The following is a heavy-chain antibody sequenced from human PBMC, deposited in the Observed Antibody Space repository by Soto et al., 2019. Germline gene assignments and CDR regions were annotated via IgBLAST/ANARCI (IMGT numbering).Heavy chain of an antibody. D-gene: IGHD5-12*01. V-gene: IGHV4-61*01. CDR1: GGSVSSGSYY. CDR2: LYYSGST. J-gene: IGHJ6*02. Sequence: QVQLQESGPGLVKPSETLSLTCTVSGGSVSSGSYYWSWIRQPPGKGLEWIGYLYYSGSTNYNPSLKRVVTISVDTSTHQFSLTLSSVTAADTAVYYCARDEWLRNYYYGMDVWGQGTTVTVSS. CDR3: ARDEWLRNYYYGMDV.